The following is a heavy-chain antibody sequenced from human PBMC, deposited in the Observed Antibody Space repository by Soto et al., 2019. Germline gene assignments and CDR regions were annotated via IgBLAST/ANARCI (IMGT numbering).Heavy chain of an antibody. V-gene: IGHV5-10-1*01. CDR3: ARHANIVVVPAASFDP. D-gene: IGHD2-2*01. CDR1: GYSFTSYW. Sequence: PGESLKISCKGSGYSFTSYWISWVRQMPGKGLEWMGRIDPSDSYTNYSPSFQGHVTISADKSISTAYLQWSSLKASDTAMYYCARHANIVVVPAASFDPWGQGTLVTVSS. J-gene: IGHJ5*02. CDR2: IDPSDSYT.